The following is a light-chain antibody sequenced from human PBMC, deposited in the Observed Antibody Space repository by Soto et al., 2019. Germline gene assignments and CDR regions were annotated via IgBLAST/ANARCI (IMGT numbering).Light chain of an antibody. CDR3: QHSYSIPVT. J-gene: IGKJ4*01. V-gene: IGKV1-39*01. Sequence: DIQMTQSPSSLSASVGDRVTITCRESQPISNYFHWYQQKPGKAPELLIYGASSLHSGVPSRFSGSGSGTDFTLTISSLQPEDFATYYCQHSYSIPVTFGGGTKVEIK. CDR2: GAS. CDR1: QPISNY.